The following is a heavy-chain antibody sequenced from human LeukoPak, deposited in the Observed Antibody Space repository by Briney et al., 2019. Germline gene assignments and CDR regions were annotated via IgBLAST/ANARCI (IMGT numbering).Heavy chain of an antibody. CDR3: ARDGDIVLMVYASYMDV. V-gene: IGHV3-48*01. Sequence: GGSLRLSCAASGFTFSSYSMNWVRQAPGKGLEWVSYISSSSTIYYADSVKGRFTISRDNAKNSLYLQMNSLRAEDTAVYYCARDGDIVLMVYASYMDVWGKGTTVTVSS. J-gene: IGHJ6*03. CDR2: ISSSSTI. D-gene: IGHD2-8*01. CDR1: GFTFSSYS.